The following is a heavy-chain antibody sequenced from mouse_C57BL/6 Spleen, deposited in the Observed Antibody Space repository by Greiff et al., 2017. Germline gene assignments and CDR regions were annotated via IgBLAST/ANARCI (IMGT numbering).Heavy chain of an antibody. Sequence: EVQRVESGPGLVKPSQSLSLTCSVTGYSITSGYYWNWIRQFPGNKLEWMGYISYDGSNNYNPSLKNRISITRDTSNNQFFLKLNSVTTEDTATYYCGGSSFISPFDYWGQGTTLTVSS. J-gene: IGHJ2*01. V-gene: IGHV3-6*01. CDR3: GGSSFISPFDY. CDR2: ISYDGSN. D-gene: IGHD1-1*01. CDR1: GYSITSGYY.